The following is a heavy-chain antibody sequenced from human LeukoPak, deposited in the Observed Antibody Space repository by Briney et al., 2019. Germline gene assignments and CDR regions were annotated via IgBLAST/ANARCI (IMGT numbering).Heavy chain of an antibody. V-gene: IGHV3-30-3*01. CDR1: GFTFSEYA. CDR2: ISYDGRQK. D-gene: IGHD3-3*01. CDR3: ARVFLERLTSGYFDN. Sequence: GGSLRLSCAASGFTFSEYAMHWVRQAPRKGLEWVAVISYDGRQKYYGDSVKGRFTISRDNPKNTLYLQMNSLRDDDTAVYYCARVFLERLTSGYFDNWGQGTLVTVSP. J-gene: IGHJ4*02.